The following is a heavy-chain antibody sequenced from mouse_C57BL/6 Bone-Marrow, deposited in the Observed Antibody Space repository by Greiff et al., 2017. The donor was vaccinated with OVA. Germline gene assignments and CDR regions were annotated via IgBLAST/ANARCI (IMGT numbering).Heavy chain of an antibody. D-gene: IGHD2-5*01. CDR2: IYPGNSDT. J-gene: IGHJ2*01. V-gene: IGHV1-5*01. CDR3: TRGSYCYSNYFYYFDY. Sequence: EVMLVESGTVLARPGASVKMSCKPSGYTFTSYWMHWVKQRPGQGLEWIGAIYPGNSDTSYNQKFKGKAKLTAVTSASTAYMELSSLTNEDSAVYYCTRGSYCYSNYFYYFDYWGQGTTLTVSS. CDR1: GYTFTSYW.